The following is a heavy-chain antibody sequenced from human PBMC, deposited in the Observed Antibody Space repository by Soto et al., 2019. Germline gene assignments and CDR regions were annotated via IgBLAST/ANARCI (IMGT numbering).Heavy chain of an antibody. CDR1: GGYFSGYY. V-gene: IGHV4-34*01. J-gene: IGHJ3*02. Sequence: SETLSLTCAVYGGYFSGYYWSWIRQPPGKGLEWIGEINHSGSTNYNPSLKSRVTISVDTSKNQFSLKLSSVTAADTAVYYCARVWTIFGVVAAFDIWGQGTMVTVSS. D-gene: IGHD3-3*01. CDR2: INHSGST. CDR3: ARVWTIFGVVAAFDI.